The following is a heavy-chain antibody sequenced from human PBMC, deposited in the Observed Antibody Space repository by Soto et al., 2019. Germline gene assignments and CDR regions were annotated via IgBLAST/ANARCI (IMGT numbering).Heavy chain of an antibody. CDR3: ARGGGSDSFDY. V-gene: IGHV4-30-2*01. CDR1: GASITFGGYS. J-gene: IGHJ4*02. D-gene: IGHD1-26*01. CDR2: INHLETT. Sequence: PSETLSLTCTFSGASITFGGYSWSWIRQTPGKGLEWIGYINHLETTFYNPSFESRLTLSIDRAKNQFSLKLHSMSAADRAVYFCARGGGSDSFDYWGQGILVTSPQ.